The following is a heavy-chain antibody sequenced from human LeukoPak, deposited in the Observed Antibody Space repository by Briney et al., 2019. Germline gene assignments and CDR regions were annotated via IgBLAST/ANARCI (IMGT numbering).Heavy chain of an antibody. Sequence: GGSLRLSCAASGFTFSTYAMSWVRQAPGKGLEWVSTISGSGDRAHYADSVKGRFTISRDNSQSSMYLQMNSLRAEDTAVYYCDGSDYWGQGALVTVSS. V-gene: IGHV3-23*01. CDR3: DGSDY. J-gene: IGHJ4*02. CDR2: ISGSGDRA. CDR1: GFTFSTYA.